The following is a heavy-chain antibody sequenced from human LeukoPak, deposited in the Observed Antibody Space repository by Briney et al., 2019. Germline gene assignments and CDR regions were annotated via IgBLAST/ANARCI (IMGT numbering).Heavy chain of an antibody. CDR3: ARGGGSWYGIDY. CDR1: GFTFSSYE. D-gene: IGHD6-13*01. Sequence: GGSLRLSCAASGFTFSSYEMNWVRQAPGKGLEWVSYISSSGSTIYYADSVKGRFTISRDNAKNSLYLQMNSLGAEDTAVYYCARGGGSWYGIDYWGQGTLVTVSS. V-gene: IGHV3-48*03. CDR2: ISSSGSTI. J-gene: IGHJ4*02.